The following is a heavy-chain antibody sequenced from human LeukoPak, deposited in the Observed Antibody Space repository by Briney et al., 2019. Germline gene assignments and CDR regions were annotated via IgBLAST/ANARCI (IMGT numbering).Heavy chain of an antibody. V-gene: IGHV3-23*01. J-gene: IGHJ4*02. CDR1: GFSFSNYA. CDR3: AKVTYYDFWSGPTGLDY. Sequence: GGSLRLSCAASGFSFSNYAMSWVRQAPGKGLEWVSGISCSGHSSYYADSVKGRFTISRDNSKNTLWLQMNSLRAEDTAVYYCAKVTYYDFWSGPTGLDYWGQGTLVTVSS. D-gene: IGHD3-3*01. CDR2: ISCSGHSS.